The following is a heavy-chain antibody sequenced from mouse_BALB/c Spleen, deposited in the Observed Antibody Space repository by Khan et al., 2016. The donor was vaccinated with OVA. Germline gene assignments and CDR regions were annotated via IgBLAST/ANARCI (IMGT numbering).Heavy chain of an antibody. CDR3: ARPPYFSYVMVY. CDR1: GYTFTNYG. D-gene: IGHD2-10*01. J-gene: IGHJ4*01. V-gene: IGHV9-3-1*01. Sequence: QIQLVQSGPELKKPGETVKISCKASGYTFTNYGMDWVKQAPGKGLMWMGWTNTYTGEPTYADDFKGRFAFSLETSASTAYLQINNLKNEDTATYFCARPPYFSYVMVYWGQGTSVTVSS. CDR2: TNTYTGEP.